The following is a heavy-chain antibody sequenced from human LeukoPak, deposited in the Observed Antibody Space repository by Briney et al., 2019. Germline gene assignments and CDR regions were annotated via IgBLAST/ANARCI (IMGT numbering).Heavy chain of an antibody. CDR1: GYTLTELS. CDR3: ARAPRGYSYGYYFDY. J-gene: IGHJ4*02. D-gene: IGHD5-18*01. CDR2: FDPEDGET. V-gene: IGHV1-24*01. Sequence: ASVKVSCKVSGYTLTELSMHWVRQAPGKGLEWMGGFDPEDGETIYAQKFQGRVTITADKSTSTAYMELSSLRSEDTAVYYCARAPRGYSYGYYFDYWGQGTLVTVSS.